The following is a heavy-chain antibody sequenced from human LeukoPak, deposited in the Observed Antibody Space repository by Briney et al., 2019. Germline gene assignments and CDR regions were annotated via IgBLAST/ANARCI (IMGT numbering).Heavy chain of an antibody. J-gene: IGHJ4*02. CDR3: ARDPRPYCGGDCYSGGIDY. CDR1: GYTFTSNY. V-gene: IGHV1-18*04. D-gene: IGHD2-21*02. Sequence: ASVKVSCKASGYTFTSNYIHWVRQAPGQGLEWMGWISAYNGNTNYAQKLQGRVTMATDTSTSTAYMELRSLRSDDTAVYYCARDPRPYCGGDCYSGGIDYWGQGTLVTVSS. CDR2: ISAYNGNT.